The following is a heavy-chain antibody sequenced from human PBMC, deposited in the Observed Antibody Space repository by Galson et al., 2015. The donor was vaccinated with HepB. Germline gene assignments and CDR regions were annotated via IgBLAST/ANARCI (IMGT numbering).Heavy chain of an antibody. Sequence: SLRLSCAASGFTFSSYAMSWVRQAPGKGLEWVSAISGSGGSTYYADSVKGRFTISRDNPKNTLYLQMNSLRAEDTAVYYYAKDQTVGPMPVNSPDYWGQGTLVTVSS. CDR2: ISGSGGST. V-gene: IGHV3-23*01. CDR3: AKDQTVGPMPVNSPDY. CDR1: GFTFSSYA. J-gene: IGHJ4*02. D-gene: IGHD2-2*01.